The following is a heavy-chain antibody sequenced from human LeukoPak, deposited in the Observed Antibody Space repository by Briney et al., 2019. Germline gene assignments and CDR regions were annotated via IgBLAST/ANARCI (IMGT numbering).Heavy chain of an antibody. V-gene: IGHV3-23*01. CDR1: GFTFSSYA. J-gene: IGHJ3*02. Sequence: PGGSLRLSCAASGFTFSSYAMSWVRQAPGKGLEWVSAISGSGGSTYYADSVKGRFTISRDNSENTLYLQMNSLRAEDTAVYYCAKSPGSYYTPYDAFDIWGQGTMVTVSS. CDR2: ISGSGGST. CDR3: AKSPGSYYTPYDAFDI. D-gene: IGHD3-10*01.